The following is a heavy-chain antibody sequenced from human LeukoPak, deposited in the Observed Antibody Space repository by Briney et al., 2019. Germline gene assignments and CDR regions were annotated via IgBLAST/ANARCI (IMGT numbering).Heavy chain of an antibody. V-gene: IGHV3-7*03. CDR3: AKELDTMFFDY. D-gene: IGHD3-10*02. Sequence: GGSLRLSCAASGFSFSEYWMSWVRQAPGKGLEWVANINPVGSETYYVDSVRGRFTISRDSGRKSVYLQMNSLTTDDTAFYFCAKELDTMFFDYWGQGALVTVSS. CDR1: GFSFSEYW. CDR2: INPVGSET. J-gene: IGHJ4*02.